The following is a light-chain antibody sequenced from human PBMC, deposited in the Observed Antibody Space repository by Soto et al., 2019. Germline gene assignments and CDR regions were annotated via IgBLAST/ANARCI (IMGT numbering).Light chain of an antibody. CDR2: AAS. CDR1: QGINTY. V-gene: IGKV1-9*01. J-gene: IGKJ5*01. CDR3: QQRKSYPIT. Sequence: DIQLTQSPSFLSASVGARVTITCRASQGINTYLAWYQQKPGKAPKLLIFAASTLQNGVPSRFSGSGSGTEFTVTITSLQPEDFATYYCQQRKSYPITFGQGTRLEIK.